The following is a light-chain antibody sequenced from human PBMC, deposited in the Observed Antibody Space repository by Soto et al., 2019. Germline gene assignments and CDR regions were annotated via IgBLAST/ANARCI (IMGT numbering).Light chain of an antibody. V-gene: IGKV1-39*01. Sequence: DIQMTQSPASLSASVGDRVTVTCRASQNIGTYLNWYQQQPGKAPKLLIYAASTLQTGVPSRFSGSGSGTDFTLTISSLQPGYFATYYSQQSSGIPYTFGQGTKAEFK. J-gene: IGKJ2*01. CDR2: AAS. CDR1: QNIGTY. CDR3: QQSSGIPYT.